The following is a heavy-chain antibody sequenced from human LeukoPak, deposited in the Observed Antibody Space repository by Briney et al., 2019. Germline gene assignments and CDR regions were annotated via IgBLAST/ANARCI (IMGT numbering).Heavy chain of an antibody. D-gene: IGHD1-14*01. CDR1: GYSFTSYW. Sequence: GESLKISCKGSGYSFTSYWITWVRQMPGKGPEYMGRIDPSDSYTQYSPSSQGHVTISVDRSISTVYLQWSSLQASDTAIYYCARRNREKAISLDLWGRGTVVTVSS. J-gene: IGHJ2*01. CDR3: ARRNREKAISLDL. CDR2: IDPSDSYT. V-gene: IGHV5-10-1*01.